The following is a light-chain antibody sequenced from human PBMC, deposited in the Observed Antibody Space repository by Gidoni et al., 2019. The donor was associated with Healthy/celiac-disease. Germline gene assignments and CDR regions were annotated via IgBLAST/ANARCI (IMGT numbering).Light chain of an antibody. CDR3: QSYDSSNHDVV. J-gene: IGLJ2*01. CDR2: EDN. CDR1: SGSIASNY. V-gene: IGLV6-57*02. Sequence: NFMLTQPHSVSESQGKTVTIACTGSSGSIASNYVQWYQQRPGSAPTTVIYEDNQRPSGVPDRFSGSIDSSSNSASLTISGLKTEDEADYYCQSYDSSNHDVVFGGGTKLTVL.